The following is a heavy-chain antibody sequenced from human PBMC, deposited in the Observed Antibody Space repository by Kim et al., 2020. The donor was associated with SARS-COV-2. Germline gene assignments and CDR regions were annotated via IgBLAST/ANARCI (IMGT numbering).Heavy chain of an antibody. CDR2: INHSGST. D-gene: IGHD1-1*01. CDR3: ARSGLRYVYYYYGMDV. Sequence: SETLSLTCAVYGGSFSGYYWSWIRQPPGKGLEWIGEINHSGSTNYNPSLKSRVTISVDTSKNQFSLKLSSVTAADTAVYYCARSGLRYVYYYYGMDVWGQGTTVTVSS. CDR1: GGSFSGYY. J-gene: IGHJ6*02. V-gene: IGHV4-34*01.